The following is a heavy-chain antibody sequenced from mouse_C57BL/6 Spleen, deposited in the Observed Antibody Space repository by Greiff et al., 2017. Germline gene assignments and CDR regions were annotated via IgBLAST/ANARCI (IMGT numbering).Heavy chain of an antibody. CDR2: IYPSDSET. CDR1: GYTFTSYW. J-gene: IGHJ1*03. D-gene: IGHD1-1*01. CDR3: AIATGGYFDV. Sequence: QVQLQQPGAELVRPGSSVKLSCKASGYTFTSYWMDWVKQRPGQGLEWIGNIYPSDSETHYTQKFKDKATLTVDKSSSTAYMQLSSLTSEDSAVYYCAIATGGYFDVWGTGTTVTVSS. V-gene: IGHV1-61*01.